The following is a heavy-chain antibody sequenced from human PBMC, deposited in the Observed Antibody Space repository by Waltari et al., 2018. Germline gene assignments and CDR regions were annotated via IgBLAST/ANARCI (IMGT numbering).Heavy chain of an antibody. CDR3: ARRKEDIVVGGGMDV. CDR1: GYSFTSYW. CDR2: IYPGDPTT. V-gene: IGHV5-51*01. J-gene: IGHJ6*02. Sequence: EVQLVQSGAEVKKPGESLKISCKGSGYSFTSYWIGWVRQMPGKGLEWMGIIYPGDPTTRYSPAFQGQVTISADKSISTAYLQWSSLKASDTAMYYCARRKEDIVVGGGMDVWGQGTTVTVSS. D-gene: IGHD2-2*01.